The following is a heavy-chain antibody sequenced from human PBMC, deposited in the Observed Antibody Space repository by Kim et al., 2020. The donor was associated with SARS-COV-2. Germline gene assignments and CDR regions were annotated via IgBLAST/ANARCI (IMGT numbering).Heavy chain of an antibody. CDR1: GFTFDDYA. Sequence: GGSLRLSCAASGFTFDDYAMHWVRQAPGKGLEWVSGISWNSGSIGYADSVKGRFTISRDNAKNSLYLQMNSLRAEATALYDCAKASELERFYWYFDLWGPGTLVTVSS. CDR2: ISWNSGSI. V-gene: IGHV3-9*01. CDR3: AKASELERFYWYFDL. D-gene: IGHD1-1*01. J-gene: IGHJ2*01.